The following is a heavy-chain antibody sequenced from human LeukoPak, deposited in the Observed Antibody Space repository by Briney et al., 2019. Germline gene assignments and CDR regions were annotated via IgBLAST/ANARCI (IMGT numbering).Heavy chain of an antibody. CDR3: ALGYCSGGSCPYGMDV. J-gene: IGHJ6*02. V-gene: IGHV1-18*01. Sequence: GASVKVSCKASGYTFTSYGISWVRQAPGQGLEWMGWIRAYNGNTNYAQKLQGRVTMTTDTSTSTAYMELRSLRSDDTAVYYCALGYCSGGSCPYGMDVWGQGTTVTVSS. CDR2: IRAYNGNT. CDR1: GYTFTSYG. D-gene: IGHD2-15*01.